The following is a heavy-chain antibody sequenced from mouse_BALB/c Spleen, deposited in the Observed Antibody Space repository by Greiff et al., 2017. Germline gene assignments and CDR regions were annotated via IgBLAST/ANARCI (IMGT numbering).Heavy chain of an antibody. CDR2: INPSNGGT. V-gene: IGHV1S81*02. D-gene: IGHD2-3*01. J-gene: IGHJ2*01. CDR3: TRCDGYYYYFDY. Sequence: VQLQQSGAELVKPGASVKLSCKASGYTFTSYYMYWVKQRPGQGLEWIGEINPSNGGTNFNEKFKSKATLTVDKSSSTAYMQLSSLTSEDSAVYYCTRCDGYYYYFDYWGQGTTLTVSS. CDR1: GYTFTSYY.